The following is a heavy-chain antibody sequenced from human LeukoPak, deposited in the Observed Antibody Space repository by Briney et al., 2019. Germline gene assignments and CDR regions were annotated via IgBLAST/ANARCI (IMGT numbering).Heavy chain of an antibody. CDR2: IYISGST. Sequence: SETLSLTCTVSGGSISSNYWSWIRQPAGKGLEWIGRIYISGSTNYNPSLKSRVTMSVDTSKNQFSLKLSSVTAADTAVYYCAREKERLLRYMDVWGEGTTVTVSS. CDR3: AREKERLLRYMDV. J-gene: IGHJ6*03. D-gene: IGHD3-22*01. V-gene: IGHV4-4*07. CDR1: GGSISSNY.